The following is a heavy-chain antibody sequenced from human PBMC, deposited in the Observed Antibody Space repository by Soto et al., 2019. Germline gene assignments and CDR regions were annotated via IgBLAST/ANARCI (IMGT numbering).Heavy chain of an antibody. Sequence: DVHLVEAGGGLEQPGGSRRLSCAASGFTFSNYAMTWVRQAPGKGLEWVSTISGSGGVTHYADSVKGRFTISRDNPQNTRNLQMNSLTAEDTAIYYCAKASGAASSYYYFAMDVWGQGTTVTVSS. CDR3: AKASGAASSYYYFAMDV. CDR2: ISGSGGVT. D-gene: IGHD6-25*01. CDR1: GFTFSNYA. J-gene: IGHJ6*02. V-gene: IGHV3-23*04.